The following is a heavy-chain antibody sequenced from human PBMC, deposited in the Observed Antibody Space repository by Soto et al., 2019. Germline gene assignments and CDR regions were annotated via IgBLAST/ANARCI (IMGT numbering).Heavy chain of an antibody. CDR2: IIPIFGTP. CDR1: GGSFSDYA. D-gene: IGHD2-15*01. CDR3: ERDRAHRGWSYLDL. J-gene: IGHJ4*02. V-gene: IGHV1-69*13. Sequence: SVKVSCKAFGGSFSDYAISWVRQAPGQGLEWMGGIIPIFGTPNYAQKFQDRVTFTAHESTNTAYMELSRLTSEDTAVYYCERDRAHRGWSYLDLWGQGTQVTVSS.